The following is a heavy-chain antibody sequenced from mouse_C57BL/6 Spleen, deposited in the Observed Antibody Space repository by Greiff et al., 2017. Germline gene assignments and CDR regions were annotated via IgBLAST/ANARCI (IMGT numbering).Heavy chain of an antibody. Sequence: QVQLKQPGAELVRPGSSVKLSCKASGYTFTSYWMDWVKQRPGQGLEWIGNIYPSDSETHYNQKFKDKATLTVDKSSSTAYMQLSSLTSEDSAVYYCARWRLRGYAMDYWGQGTSVTVSS. D-gene: IGHD2-4*01. CDR3: ARWRLRGYAMDY. V-gene: IGHV1-61*01. CDR1: GYTFTSYW. CDR2: IYPSDSET. J-gene: IGHJ4*01.